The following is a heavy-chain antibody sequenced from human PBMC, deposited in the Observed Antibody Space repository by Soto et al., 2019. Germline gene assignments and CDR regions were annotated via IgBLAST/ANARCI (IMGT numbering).Heavy chain of an antibody. CDR1: GGTFSSYA. D-gene: IGHD2-2*02. V-gene: IGHV1-69*13. CDR2: IIPIFGTA. J-gene: IGHJ6*02. Sequence: SVKVSCKASGGTFSSYAISWVRQAPGQGLEWMGGIIPIFGTANYAQKFQGRVTITADESTSTAYMELSSLRSEDTAVYYCARDHCSSTCCYTSHFDYYYGMDVWGHGTTVTVSS. CDR3: ARDHCSSTCCYTSHFDYYYGMDV.